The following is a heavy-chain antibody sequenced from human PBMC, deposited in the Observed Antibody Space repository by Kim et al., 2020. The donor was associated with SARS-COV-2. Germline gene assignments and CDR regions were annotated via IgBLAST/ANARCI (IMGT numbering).Heavy chain of an antibody. CDR1: GGSISSGGYY. V-gene: IGHV4-31*03. J-gene: IGHJ4*02. D-gene: IGHD3-16*01. CDR2: IYYSGST. CDR3: ARGLVGGVLLPYFDY. Sequence: SETLSLTCTVSGGSISSGGYYWSWIRQHPGKGLEWIGYIYYSGSTYYNPSLKSRVTISVDTSKNQFSLKLSSVTAADTAVYYCARGLVGGVLLPYFDYWGQGTLVTVSS.